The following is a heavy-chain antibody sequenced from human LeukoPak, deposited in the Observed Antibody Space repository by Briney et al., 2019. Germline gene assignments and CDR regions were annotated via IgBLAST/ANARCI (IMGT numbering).Heavy chain of an antibody. V-gene: IGHV4-34*01. CDR2: INHSGST. D-gene: IGHD6-13*01. Sequence: PPETLSLTCAVYGGSFSGYYWSWIRHPPGKGLEWIGEINHSGSTNYNPSLKSRVTISVDTSKNQFSLKLSSVTAADTAVYYCARAPARIAAAGYWGQGTLVTVSS. CDR3: ARAPARIAAAGY. CDR1: GGSFSGYY. J-gene: IGHJ4*02.